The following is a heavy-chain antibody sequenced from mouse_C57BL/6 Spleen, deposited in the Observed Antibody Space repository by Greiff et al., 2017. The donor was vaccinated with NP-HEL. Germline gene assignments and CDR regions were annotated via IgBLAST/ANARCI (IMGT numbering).Heavy chain of an antibody. V-gene: IGHV3-6*01. CDR3: ASYDYSWFAY. CDR2: ISYDGSN. Sequence: VQLKESGPGLVKPSQSLSLTCSVTGYSITSGYYWNWIRQFPGNKLEWMGYISYDGSNNYNPSLKNRISITRDTSKNQFFLKLNSVTTEDTATYYCASYDYSWFAYWGQGTLVTVSA. D-gene: IGHD2-4*01. J-gene: IGHJ3*01. CDR1: GYSITSGYY.